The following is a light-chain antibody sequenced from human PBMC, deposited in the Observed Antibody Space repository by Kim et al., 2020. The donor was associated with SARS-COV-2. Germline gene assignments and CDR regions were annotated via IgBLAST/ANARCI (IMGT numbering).Light chain of an antibody. CDR2: RIS. V-gene: IGLV1-44*01. CDR3: AAWDDSLNALI. CDR1: SSNIGSNS. J-gene: IGLJ2*01. Sequence: QSVLTQSPSASGTPGQRVSISCSGSSSNIGSNSVNWYQQIPGTAPRLLIYRISQRPSGVPDRFSGSKSGTSASLAISGLQSEDEADYNCAAWDDSLNALIFGGGTQLTVL.